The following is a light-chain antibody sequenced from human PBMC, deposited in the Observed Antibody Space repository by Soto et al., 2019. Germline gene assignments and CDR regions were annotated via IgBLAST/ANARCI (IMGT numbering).Light chain of an antibody. CDR3: QQYKNYWT. CDR2: DAS. Sequence: DIQITQSPSTLSASVGDRVTITCRASQSISTWLAWYQQRPGKAPKVLIYDASSLESGVPSRFSGSGSGTEFTLSISSLQPDDFATYYCQQYKNYWTFGQGTKV. V-gene: IGKV1-5*01. J-gene: IGKJ1*01. CDR1: QSISTW.